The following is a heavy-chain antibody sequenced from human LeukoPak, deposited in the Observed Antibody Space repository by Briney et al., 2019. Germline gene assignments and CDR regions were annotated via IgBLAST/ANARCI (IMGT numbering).Heavy chain of an antibody. D-gene: IGHD6-13*01. CDR1: SGSISSYY. V-gene: IGHV4-59*08. Sequence: PSETLSLTCTVPSGSISSYYWSWIRQPPGKGLEWIGYIYYSGNTDYNPSLKSRVTISVDTSKNQFSLNLISMTAADTAVYYCARKSSTNWSFDHWGQGTLVTVSS. J-gene: IGHJ4*02. CDR3: ARKSSTNWSFDH. CDR2: IYYSGNT.